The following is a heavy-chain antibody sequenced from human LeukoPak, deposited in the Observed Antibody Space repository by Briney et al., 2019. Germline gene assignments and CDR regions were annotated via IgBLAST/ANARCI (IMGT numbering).Heavy chain of an antibody. CDR2: SSNSGSST. CDR3: AKNELLWFGEFDAFDI. J-gene: IGHJ3*02. CDR1: GFTFSSYA. D-gene: IGHD3-10*01. Sequence: GGSLRLSCAASGFTFSSYAMSWVRQAPGKGLEWVSISSNSGSSTHYAGSVKGRFTISRDNSKNMLYLQTNSLRAEDTAVYYCAKNELLWFGEFDAFDIWGQGTMVTVSS. V-gene: IGHV3-23*01.